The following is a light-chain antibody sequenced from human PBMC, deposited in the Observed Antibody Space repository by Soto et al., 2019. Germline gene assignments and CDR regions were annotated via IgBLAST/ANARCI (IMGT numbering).Light chain of an antibody. CDR1: SSDVGGYRF. CDR2: DVS. V-gene: IGLV2-14*03. J-gene: IGLJ2*01. CDR3: RSYTGDGTHV. Sequence: QSALTQPASVSGSPGQSVTISCTGTSSDVGGYRFVSWYQQHPGKAPNLMIFDVSNRPSGVSNRFSGSKSGNTASLTISGLRVEDEADYYCRSYTGDGTHVFGGGTQLTVL.